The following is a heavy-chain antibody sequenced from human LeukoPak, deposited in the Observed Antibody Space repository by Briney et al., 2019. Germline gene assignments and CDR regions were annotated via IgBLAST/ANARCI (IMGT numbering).Heavy chain of an antibody. Sequence: ASVKVSCKPSGYTFTAYYMHWVRQAPGQGLEWLGWIYPNSGATQYAQKFQGRITMTRDTSINTAYMELSSLRSDDTAIYSCVRFTVELGKNYWGQGTLVTVSS. V-gene: IGHV1-2*02. CDR2: IYPNSGAT. D-gene: IGHD7-27*01. J-gene: IGHJ4*02. CDR1: GYTFTAYY. CDR3: VRFTVELGKNY.